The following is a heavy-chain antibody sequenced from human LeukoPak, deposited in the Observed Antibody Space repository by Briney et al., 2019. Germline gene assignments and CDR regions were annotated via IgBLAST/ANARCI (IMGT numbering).Heavy chain of an antibody. Sequence: SETLSLTCTVAGGSISSYYWSGIRQPAGKGLEWIGRIYTSGSTDYNPSLKSRVTMSVDTSKNQFSLKLSSVTAADTAVYYCAREVTFERTTVTTYYYHYYMDVWGKGTTVTISS. CDR1: GGSISSYY. J-gene: IGHJ6*03. CDR3: AREVTFERTTVTTYYYHYYMDV. CDR2: IYTSGST. D-gene: IGHD4-17*01. V-gene: IGHV4-4*07.